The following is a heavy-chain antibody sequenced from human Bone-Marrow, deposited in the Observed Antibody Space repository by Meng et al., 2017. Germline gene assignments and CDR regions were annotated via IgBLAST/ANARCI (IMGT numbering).Heavy chain of an antibody. Sequence: SETLSLTCTVSGGSISSYYWSWIRQPAGKGLEWIGRIYTSGSTNYNPSLKSRVTISVDTSKNQFSLKLSSVTAADTAVYYCAREDIVVVPAAISAAKDAFDIWGQGTMVTVSS. CDR2: IYTSGST. J-gene: IGHJ3*02. CDR1: GGSISSYY. D-gene: IGHD2-2*02. CDR3: AREDIVVVPAAISAAKDAFDI. V-gene: IGHV4-4*07.